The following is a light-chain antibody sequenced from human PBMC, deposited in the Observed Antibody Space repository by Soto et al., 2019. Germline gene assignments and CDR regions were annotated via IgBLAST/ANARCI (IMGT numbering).Light chain of an antibody. Sequence: QSALTQPPSASGSPGQSVTISCTGTSSDVGGYSHVSWYQHHPGKAPKLIIYEVSQRPSGVPDRFSGSKSGNTASLTVSGLQDEDEANYYCCSYAGSNIFWVFGGGTKLTVL. CDR1: SSDVGGYSH. CDR3: CSYAGSNIFWV. J-gene: IGLJ3*02. V-gene: IGLV2-8*01. CDR2: EVS.